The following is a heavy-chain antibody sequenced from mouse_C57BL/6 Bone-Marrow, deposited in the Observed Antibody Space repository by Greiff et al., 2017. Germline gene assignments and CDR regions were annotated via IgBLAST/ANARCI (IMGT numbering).Heavy chain of an antibody. CDR1: GYTFTSYW. D-gene: IGHD2-2*01. CDR3: AREGYGFHYGY. V-gene: IGHV1-69*01. J-gene: IGHJ2*01. Sequence: QVQLKQPGAELVMPGASVKLSCKASGYTFTSYWMHWVKQRPGQGLEWIGEIDPSDSYTNYNQKFKGKTTLTVDKSSSTAYMQLSSLTSEDSAVYYCAREGYGFHYGYWGQGTTLTVSS. CDR2: IDPSDSYT.